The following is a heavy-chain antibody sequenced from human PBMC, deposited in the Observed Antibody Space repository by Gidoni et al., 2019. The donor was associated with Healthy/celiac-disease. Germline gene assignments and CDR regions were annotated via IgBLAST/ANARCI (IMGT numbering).Heavy chain of an antibody. CDR1: VYSFPSYW. CDR2: IYPGDSDT. J-gene: IGHJ4*02. Sequence: EVQLVQSGAEVKKPGESLKISCTGSVYSFPSYWIGWVRQMPGKGLEWMGIIYPGDSDTRYSPSFQGQVTISADKSISTAYLQWSSLKASDTAMYYCARHLAMTTVTTLLLDYWGQGTLVTVSS. V-gene: IGHV5-51*01. CDR3: ARHLAMTTVTTLLLDY. D-gene: IGHD4-17*01.